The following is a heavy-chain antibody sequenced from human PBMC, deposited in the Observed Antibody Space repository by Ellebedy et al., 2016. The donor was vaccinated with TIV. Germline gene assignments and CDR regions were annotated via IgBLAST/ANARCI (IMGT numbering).Heavy chain of an antibody. D-gene: IGHD6-13*01. CDR2: FDPEKGER. J-gene: IGHJ6*02. CDR1: GYSLIELS. Sequence: AASVKISCKVSGYSLIELSMQWVRQPPGKGIEWMGGFDPEKGERKSAQRFQGRVTMTEDPSTDTAYMELSSLRSEDTAVYYCARDRDSSSWYFGGYYYYGMDVWGQGTTVTVSS. V-gene: IGHV1-24*01. CDR3: ARDRDSSSWYFGGYYYYGMDV.